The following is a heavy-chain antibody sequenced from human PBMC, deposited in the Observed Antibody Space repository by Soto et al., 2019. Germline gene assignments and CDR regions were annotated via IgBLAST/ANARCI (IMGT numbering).Heavy chain of an antibody. CDR1: GYTFTSYD. D-gene: IGHD6-13*01. J-gene: IGHJ6*02. CDR3: ARGGIAAADESYYYYYGMDV. CDR2: MNPNSGNT. Sequence: QVQLVQSGAEVKKPGASVKVSCKASGYTFTSYDINWVRQATGQGLEWMGWMNPNSGNTGYAQKFQGRVTMTRNTSISTAYMELRSLRSEDTAVYYCARGGIAAADESYYYYYGMDVWGQGTTVTVSS. V-gene: IGHV1-8*01.